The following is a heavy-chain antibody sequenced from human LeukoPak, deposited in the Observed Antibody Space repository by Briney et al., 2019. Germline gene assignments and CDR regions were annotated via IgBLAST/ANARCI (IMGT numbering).Heavy chain of an antibody. Sequence: GSVTVSCKASGYTFTSYAVHWVRQAPGQRLEWMGWINAGNGNTKYSQNFQGRVTITRDTSASTAYMELSSLRSEDTAVYYCATGSRLDYWGQGTLVTVSS. D-gene: IGHD2-15*01. CDR1: GYTFTSYA. CDR3: ATGSRLDY. V-gene: IGHV1-3*01. CDR2: INAGNGNT. J-gene: IGHJ4*02.